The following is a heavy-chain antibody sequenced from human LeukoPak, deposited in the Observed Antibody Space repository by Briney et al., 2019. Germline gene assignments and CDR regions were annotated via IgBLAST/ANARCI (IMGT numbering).Heavy chain of an antibody. V-gene: IGHV3-49*03. J-gene: IGHJ1*01. Sequence: PGGSLRLSCTASGFTFGDYAMSWFRQAPGKGLEWVGFIRSKTFGGTPEHAAPVKGRFTISRGDSKSIAYLQMNSLKTEDTAVYYCSREYFDWLWGQGTLVTVSS. CDR3: SREYFDWL. D-gene: IGHD3-9*01. CDR1: GFTFGDYA. CDR2: IRSKTFGGTP.